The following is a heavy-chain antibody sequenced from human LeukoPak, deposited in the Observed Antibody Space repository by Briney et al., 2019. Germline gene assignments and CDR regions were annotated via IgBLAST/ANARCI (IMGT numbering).Heavy chain of an antibody. D-gene: IGHD6-13*01. CDR2: IWYDGSNK. V-gene: IGHV3-33*01. Sequence: PGRSLRLSCAASGFTFSSYGMHWVRQAPGKGLEWVAVIWYDGSNKYYADSVKGRFTISGDNSKNTLYLQMNSLRAEDTAVYYCARDGSTAAAGIIDYWGQGTLVTVSS. CDR3: ARDGSTAAAGIIDY. CDR1: GFTFSSYG. J-gene: IGHJ4*02.